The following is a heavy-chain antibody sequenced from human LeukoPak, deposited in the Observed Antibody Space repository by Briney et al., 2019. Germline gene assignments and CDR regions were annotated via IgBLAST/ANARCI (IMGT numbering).Heavy chain of an antibody. J-gene: IGHJ4*02. CDR3: ATDLGSSRPNF. Sequence: PGGSLRLSCAASGFSFSTYWMSWVRQAPGKGLEWVANIKQDGREKYYVDSAKGRFTISRDNAKNSLYLQMNSLTAEDTAVYYCATDLGSSRPNFWGQGILVTVSS. V-gene: IGHV3-7*01. CDR1: GFSFSTYW. D-gene: IGHD6-13*01. CDR2: IKQDGREK.